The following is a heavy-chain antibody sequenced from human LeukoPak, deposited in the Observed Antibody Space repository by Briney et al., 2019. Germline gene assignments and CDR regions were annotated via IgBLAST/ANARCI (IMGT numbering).Heavy chain of an antibody. CDR3: ARDLAVAGTGYYYYYGMDV. Sequence: GGSLRLSCAASGFTVSSNYMSWVRQAPGKGLEWVSVIYSGGSTYYADSVKGRFTISGDNSKNTLYLQMNSLRAEDTAVYYCARDLAVAGTGYYYYYGMDVWGQGTTVTVSS. CDR1: GFTVSSNY. D-gene: IGHD6-19*01. V-gene: IGHV3-53*01. J-gene: IGHJ6*02. CDR2: IYSGGST.